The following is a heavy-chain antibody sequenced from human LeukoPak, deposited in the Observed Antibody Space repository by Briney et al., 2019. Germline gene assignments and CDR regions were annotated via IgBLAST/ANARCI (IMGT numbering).Heavy chain of an antibody. CDR3: ARQDSGSYSTFDY. CDR1: GYSFTSYW. D-gene: IGHD1-26*01. Sequence: GESLKISCKGSGYSFTSYWINWVRQMPGKGLEWMGRIDPSDSYTNYSPSFQGHVTTSAGKSISTAYLQWSSLQASDTAMYYCARQDSGSYSTFDYWGQGTLVTVSS. V-gene: IGHV5-10-1*01. CDR2: IDPSDSYT. J-gene: IGHJ4*02.